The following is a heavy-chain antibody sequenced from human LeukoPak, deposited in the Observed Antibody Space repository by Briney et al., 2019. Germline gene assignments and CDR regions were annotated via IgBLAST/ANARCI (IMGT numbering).Heavy chain of an antibody. J-gene: IGHJ4*02. CDR3: ARDPGSSSFDY. V-gene: IGHV3-7*01. CDR2: IDQDGSVR. Sequence: GGSLRLSCVASGFTFSSFWMSWVRQAPGKGLEFVANIDQDGSVRNYVDSVKGRFIISRDNAKNSLYLQMDSLRAEDTAVYFCARDPGSSSFDYWGLGTPVTLSS. CDR1: GFTFSSFW. D-gene: IGHD6-13*01.